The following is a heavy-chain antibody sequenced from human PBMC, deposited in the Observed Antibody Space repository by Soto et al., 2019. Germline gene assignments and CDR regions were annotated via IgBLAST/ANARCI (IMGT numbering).Heavy chain of an antibody. V-gene: IGHV1-69*13. D-gene: IGHD4-17*01. J-gene: IGHJ4*02. CDR1: GGSFSTYG. Sequence: SVKVSCRASGGSFSTYGINWVRLAPGQGLEWMGGIIPKFGTTNYAQKFRGRVTITADESTNTAYMELNYLRSEDTAVYFCAREVDPYYGSNPLSLANWGQETLFTISS. CDR3: AREVDPYYGSNPLSLAN. CDR2: IIPKFGTT.